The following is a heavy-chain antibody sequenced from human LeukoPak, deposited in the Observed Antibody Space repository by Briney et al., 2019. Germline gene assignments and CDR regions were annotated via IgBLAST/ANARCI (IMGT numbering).Heavy chain of an antibody. V-gene: IGHV3-23*01. CDR2: ISGSGGST. D-gene: IGHD4-17*01. CDR1: GFTFSIYA. CDR3: ARGGTVTTLFSWFDP. Sequence: GGSLRLSCAASGFTFSIYAMSWVRQAPGKGLEWVSAISGSGGSTYYADSVKGRFTISRDNSKNTLYLQMNSLRAEDTAVYYCARGGTVTTLFSWFDPWGQGTLVTVSS. J-gene: IGHJ5*02.